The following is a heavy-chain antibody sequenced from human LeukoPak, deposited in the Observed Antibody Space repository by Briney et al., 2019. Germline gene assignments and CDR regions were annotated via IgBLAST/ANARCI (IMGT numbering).Heavy chain of an antibody. V-gene: IGHV3-23*01. J-gene: IGHJ3*02. CDR1: GFTFSSYA. CDR2: ISGSGGST. Sequence: PGGSLRLSCAASGFTFSSYAMSWVRQAPGKGLEWVLAISGSGGSTYYADSVKGRFTISRDNSKNTLYLQMNSLRAEDTAVYYCAIEHIVVVTAINDDAFDIRGQGTMVTVSS. CDR3: AIEHIVVVTAINDDAFDI. D-gene: IGHD2-21*02.